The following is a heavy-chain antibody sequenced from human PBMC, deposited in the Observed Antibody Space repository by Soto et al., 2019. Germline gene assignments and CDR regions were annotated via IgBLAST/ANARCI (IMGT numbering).Heavy chain of an antibody. CDR3: AREEASSAAFDI. CDR1: GGTFSSYA. V-gene: IGHV1-69*13. CDR2: IIPIFGTA. Sequence: GASVKVSCKASGGTFSSYAISWVRQAPGQGLEWMGGIIPIFGTANYAQKFQGRVTITADESTSTAYMELSSLRSEDTAVYYCAREEASSAAFDIWGQGTMVTVSS. J-gene: IGHJ3*02.